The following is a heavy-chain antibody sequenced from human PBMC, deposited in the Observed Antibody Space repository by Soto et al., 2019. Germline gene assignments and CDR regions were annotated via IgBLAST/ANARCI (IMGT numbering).Heavy chain of an antibody. CDR1: GFTFSNAW. CDR2: IKSKTDGGTT. Sequence: GSLRLSCAASGFTFSNAWMSWVRQAPGKGLEWVGRIKSKTDGGTTDYAAPVKGRFTISRDDSKNTLYLQMNSLKTEDTAVYYCTTVVGYCSGGSCYSGYYYYGMDVWGQGTTVTVSS. D-gene: IGHD2-15*01. J-gene: IGHJ6*02. V-gene: IGHV3-15*01. CDR3: TTVVGYCSGGSCYSGYYYYGMDV.